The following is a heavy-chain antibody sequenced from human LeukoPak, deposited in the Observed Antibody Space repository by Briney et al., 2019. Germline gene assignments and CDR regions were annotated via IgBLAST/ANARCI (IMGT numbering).Heavy chain of an antibody. D-gene: IGHD3-22*01. V-gene: IGHV4-59*01. CDR3: AGEHRGGYRFDY. CDR2: IYYSGST. CDR1: DGSINTYD. Sequence: SETLSLTCTVSDGSINTYDWSWIRQPPGKGLEWIGYIYYSGSTIYNPSLKSRVTISLDTSRNQFSLKLNPATAADTAVYYCAGEHRGGYRFDYWGQGTLVTVSS. J-gene: IGHJ4*02.